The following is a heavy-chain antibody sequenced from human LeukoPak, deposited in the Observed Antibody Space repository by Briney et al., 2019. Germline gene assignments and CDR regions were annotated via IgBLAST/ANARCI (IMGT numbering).Heavy chain of an antibody. CDR2: INPSGGST. Sequence: GASVKVSCKASGYTFTSYYMHWVRQAPGQGLERMGIINPSGGSTSYAQKFQGRVTMTRDTSTSTVYMELSSLRSEDTAVYYCARASSDLYYYYYMDVWGKGTTVTISS. CDR3: ARASSDLYYYYYMDV. CDR1: GYTFTSYY. V-gene: IGHV1-46*01. D-gene: IGHD2-21*02. J-gene: IGHJ6*03.